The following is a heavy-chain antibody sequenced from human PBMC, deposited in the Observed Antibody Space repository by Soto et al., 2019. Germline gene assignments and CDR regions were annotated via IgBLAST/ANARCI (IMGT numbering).Heavy chain of an antibody. V-gene: IGHV4-34*01. D-gene: IGHD3-16*01. CDR2: INHSGST. CDR1: GGSFSGYY. J-gene: IGHJ5*02. CDR3: ARRGVKYVGGSYSGNWFDP. Sequence: SETLSLTCAVYGGSFSGYYWTWIRQPPGTGLEWIGEINHSGSTNYNPSLKSRVTISVDTSKNQFSLKLTSVTAADTAVYYCARRGVKYVGGSYSGNWFDPWGQGTLVTVSS.